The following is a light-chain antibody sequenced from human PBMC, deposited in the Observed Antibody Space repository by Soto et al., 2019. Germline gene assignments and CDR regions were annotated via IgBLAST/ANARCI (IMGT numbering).Light chain of an antibody. Sequence: QSVLTQPTSVSGSPGQSITISCTGTSSDIGGYDYVSWYQQYPGKAPKLLIYDVSNRPSGVPDRFSGSKSGTSASLAITGLQAEDEADYYCQSYDSSLVFGGGTKLTVL. V-gene: IGLV2-14*01. J-gene: IGLJ2*01. CDR3: QSYDSSLV. CDR2: DVS. CDR1: SSDIGGYDY.